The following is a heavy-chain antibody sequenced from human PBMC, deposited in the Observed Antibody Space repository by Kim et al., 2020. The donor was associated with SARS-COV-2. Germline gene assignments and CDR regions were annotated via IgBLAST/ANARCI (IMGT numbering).Heavy chain of an antibody. Sequence: GGSLRLSCAASGFTFSSYAMSWVRQAPGKGLEWVSAISGSGGSTYYADSVKGRFTISRDNSKNTLYLQMNSLRAEDTAVYYCAKGQADYYGSGSGWNYGMDVWGQGTTVTVSS. D-gene: IGHD3-10*01. CDR2: ISGSGGST. CDR1: GFTFSSYA. CDR3: AKGQADYYGSGSGWNYGMDV. V-gene: IGHV3-23*01. J-gene: IGHJ6*02.